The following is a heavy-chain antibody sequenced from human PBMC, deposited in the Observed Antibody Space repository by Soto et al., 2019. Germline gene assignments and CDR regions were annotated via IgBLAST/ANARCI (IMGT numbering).Heavy chain of an antibody. CDR3: ARERCYDGVGYHYECAY. Sequence: QVQLVQSGAEVKKPGSSVKVSCKASGGDFINYGISWVRQAPGQGLEWMGGIIPSFRSANYAQKFQRRVTIAACESTTTAYMELTTLSSADRAGYYCARERCYDGVGYHYECAYWGPGPGVTVPS. D-gene: IGHD3-22*01. CDR1: GGDFINYG. CDR2: IIPSFRSA. V-gene: IGHV1-69*01. J-gene: IGHJ4*02.